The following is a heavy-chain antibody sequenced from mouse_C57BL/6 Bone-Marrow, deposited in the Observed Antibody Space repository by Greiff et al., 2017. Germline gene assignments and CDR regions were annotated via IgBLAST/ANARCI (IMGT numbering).Heavy chain of an antibody. V-gene: IGHV14-4*01. CDR3: TTFDYDGLPWFAY. D-gene: IGHD2-4*01. CDR1: GFNIKDDY. J-gene: IGHJ3*01. Sequence: VQLQQSGAELVRPGASVKLSCTASGFNIKDDYMHWVKQRPEQGLEWIGWIDPENGETEYDSTFHGTANISADTSSNTAYLQLSSLTSEDTAVYDCTTFDYDGLPWFAYWGQGTLVTVSA. CDR2: IDPENGET.